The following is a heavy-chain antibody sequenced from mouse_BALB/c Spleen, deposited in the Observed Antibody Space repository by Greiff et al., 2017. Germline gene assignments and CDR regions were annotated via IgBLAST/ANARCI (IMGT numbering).Heavy chain of an antibody. CDR2: ISSGGGST. CDR1: GFAFSSYD. Sequence: EVKLMESGGGLVKPGGSLKLSCAASGFAFSSYDMSWVRQTPEKRLEWVAYISSGGGSTYYPDTVKGRFTISRDNAKNTLYLQMSSLKSEDTAMYYCARDGSYYFDYWGQGTTLTVSS. CDR3: ARDGSYYFDY. J-gene: IGHJ2*01. V-gene: IGHV5-12-1*01. D-gene: IGHD2-3*01.